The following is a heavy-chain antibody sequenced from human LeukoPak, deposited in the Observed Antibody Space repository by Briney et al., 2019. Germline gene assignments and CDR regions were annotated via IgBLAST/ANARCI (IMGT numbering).Heavy chain of an antibody. D-gene: IGHD6-25*01. J-gene: IGHJ4*02. CDR3: ASGPPYTGSY. Sequence: SGGSLRLSCAASGFTFSSYAMSWVRQAPGKGLEWVSAISGSGGSTYYADSVKGRFTISRDNAKNTLYLQMNSLRAEDTAVYYCASGPPYTGSYWGQGTLVTVSS. CDR2: ISGSGGST. CDR1: GFTFSSYA. V-gene: IGHV3-23*01.